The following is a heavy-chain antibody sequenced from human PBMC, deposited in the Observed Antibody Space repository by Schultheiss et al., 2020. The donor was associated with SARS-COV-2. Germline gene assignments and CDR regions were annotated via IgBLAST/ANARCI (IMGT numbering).Heavy chain of an antibody. CDR3: ASSQVVAATPDAFDI. V-gene: IGHV4-34*01. CDR2: INHSGST. CDR1: GGSISSYY. D-gene: IGHD2-15*01. Sequence: SETLSLTCTVSGGSISSYYWSWIRQPPGKGLEWIGEINHSGSTNYNPSLKSRVTISVDTSKNQFSLKLSSVTAADTAVYYCASSQVVAATPDAFDIWGQGTMVTVSS. J-gene: IGHJ3*02.